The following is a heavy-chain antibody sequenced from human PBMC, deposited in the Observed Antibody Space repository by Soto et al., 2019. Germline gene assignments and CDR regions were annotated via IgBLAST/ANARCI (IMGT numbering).Heavy chain of an antibody. V-gene: IGHV4-39*01. Sequence: SETLSLTCSVSGGSISSNIYYWGWIRQPPGKGLEWIATVHYSGTTYNNPSLNSRVTLSVDTSKNQFSLKLNSVTAADTAVYYCARYYGDYKNYFDYWGQGTLVTVSS. D-gene: IGHD4-17*01. J-gene: IGHJ4*02. CDR3: ARYYGDYKNYFDY. CDR1: GGSISSNIYY. CDR2: VHYSGTT.